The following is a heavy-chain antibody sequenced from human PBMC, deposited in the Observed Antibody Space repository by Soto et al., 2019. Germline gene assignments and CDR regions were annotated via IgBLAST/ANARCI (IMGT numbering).Heavy chain of an antibody. CDR2: ISAYNGNT. Sequence: QVQLVQSGAEVKKPGASVKVSCKASGYTFTSYGISWVRQAPGQGLEWMGWISAYNGNTNDAQKLQGRVTMTTDTSPSTAYMELRRLRSDDTAVYYWARETRQQRIDYWGQGTLVTVSS. V-gene: IGHV1-18*01. CDR1: GYTFTSYG. J-gene: IGHJ4*02. D-gene: IGHD6-13*01. CDR3: ARETRQQRIDY.